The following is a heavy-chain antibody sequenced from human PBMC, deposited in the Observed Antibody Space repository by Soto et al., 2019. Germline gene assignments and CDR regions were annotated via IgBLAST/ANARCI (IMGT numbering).Heavy chain of an antibody. CDR3: ARESGDTYDIYYYMDV. Sequence: QVQLQESGPGLVKPSETLSLTCTVSGGSISSYYWSWIRQPPGKGLEWIGYIYYSGSTNYNPTLQGRVTISVDTSKNQFSLKLSSVTAADTAVYYCARESGDTYDIYYYMDVWGKGTTVTVSS. J-gene: IGHJ6*03. CDR2: IYYSGST. CDR1: GGSISSYY. D-gene: IGHD3-9*01. V-gene: IGHV4-59*01.